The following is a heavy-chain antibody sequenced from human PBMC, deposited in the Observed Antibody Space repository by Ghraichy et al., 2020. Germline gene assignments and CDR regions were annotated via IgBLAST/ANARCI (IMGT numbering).Heavy chain of an antibody. D-gene: IGHD5-24*01. CDR1: GFAFSSFG. V-gene: IGHV3-30*02. J-gene: IGHJ5*02. CDR2: IQYDGSNK. Sequence: GGSLRLSCAASGFAFSSFGMHWVRRAPGKGLEWVAFIQYDGSNKYYADSVKGRFTISKDNPKNMLYLQLNSLRAEDTAVYYCAKIEMATITWGQGTLVTVSS. CDR3: AKIEMATIT.